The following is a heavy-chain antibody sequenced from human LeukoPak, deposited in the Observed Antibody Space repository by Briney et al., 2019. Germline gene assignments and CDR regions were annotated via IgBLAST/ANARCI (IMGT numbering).Heavy chain of an antibody. J-gene: IGHJ4*02. CDR1: GFTFSDYS. CDR3: ARDYKYAFDN. CDR2: IGIDSGNT. D-gene: IGHD5-24*01. Sequence: GGSLRLSCAASGFTFSDYSMNWVRQAPGKGLEWISYIGIDSGNTNYADSVKGRFTISGDKAKNSLYLQMNSLRVEDTAGYYCARDYKYAFDNWGQGTLVTVSS. V-gene: IGHV3-48*01.